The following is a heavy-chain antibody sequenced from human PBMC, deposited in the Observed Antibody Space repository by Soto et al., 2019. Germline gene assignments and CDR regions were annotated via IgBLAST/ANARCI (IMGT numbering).Heavy chain of an antibody. CDR3: ARKYLPYYGSGSPYGMDV. V-gene: IGHV4-31*03. CDR2: IYYSGST. J-gene: IGHJ6*02. CDR1: GGSISSGGYY. D-gene: IGHD3-10*01. Sequence: SETLSLTCTVSGGSISSGGYYWSWIRQHPGKGLEWIGYIYYSGSTYYNPSLKSRVTISVDTSKNQFSLKLSSVTAADTALYYCARKYLPYYGSGSPYGMDVWGQGTTVTVSS.